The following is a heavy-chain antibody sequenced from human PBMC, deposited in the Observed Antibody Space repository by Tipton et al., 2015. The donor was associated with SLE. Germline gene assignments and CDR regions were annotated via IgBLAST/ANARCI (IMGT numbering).Heavy chain of an antibody. J-gene: IGHJ6*03. CDR2: IYYTGST. Sequence: TLSLTCTVSGGSINSYYWGWIRQPPGKGLEWIGYIYYTGSTSYNPSLESRATILVDTSKNQFSLKLSSVTAADTAVYYCARSGSYPYYYYYMDVWGKGTTVTVSS. D-gene: IGHD1-26*01. V-gene: IGHV4-59*01. CDR3: ARSGSYPYYYYYMDV. CDR1: GGSINSYY.